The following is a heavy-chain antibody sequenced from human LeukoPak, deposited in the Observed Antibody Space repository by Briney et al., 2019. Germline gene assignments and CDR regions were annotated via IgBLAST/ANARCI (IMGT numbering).Heavy chain of an antibody. CDR3: ARGPHWDPHFDY. V-gene: IGHV1-2*02. J-gene: IGHJ4*02. Sequence: EASVKVSCKASAYTFTGYYMHWVRQAPGQGLEWMGWINPKSGGTNYAQKFQGRVTMTRDTSISTAYMELSRLRSDDTAVYYCARGPHWDPHFDYWGQGTLVTVSS. CDR2: INPKSGGT. CDR1: AYTFTGYY. D-gene: IGHD7-27*01.